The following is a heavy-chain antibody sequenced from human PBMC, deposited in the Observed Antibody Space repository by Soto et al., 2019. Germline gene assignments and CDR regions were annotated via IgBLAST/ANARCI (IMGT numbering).Heavy chain of an antibody. CDR2: ISAYNGNT. CDR1: GYTFASYG. V-gene: IGHV1-18*01. D-gene: IGHD1-1*01. Sequence: GASVKVSCKASGYTFASYGISWVRQAPGQGLEWMGWISAYNGNTNYAQKLQGRVTMTTDTSTSTAFMELRSLRSDDTAVYFCSSGPNWNDGNYYYYYGMDVWGQGTTVTVSS. J-gene: IGHJ6*02. CDR3: SSGPNWNDGNYYYYYGMDV.